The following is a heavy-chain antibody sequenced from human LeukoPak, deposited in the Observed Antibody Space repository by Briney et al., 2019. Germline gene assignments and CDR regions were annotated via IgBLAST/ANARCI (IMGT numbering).Heavy chain of an antibody. J-gene: IGHJ4*02. V-gene: IGHV3-7*01. CDR2: MNQDGSRK. D-gene: IGHD3-10*01. Sequence: GGSLRLSCVASGFTFSSSWMSWFGQGPGKGPEWLANMNQDGSRKYYVDSVKGRFTISRDNAKNSLFLQMNGLRDEDTAVYYCTRDSQGSGTYSTDHWGQGTLVTVSS. CDR3: TRDSQGSGTYSTDH. CDR1: GFTFSSSW.